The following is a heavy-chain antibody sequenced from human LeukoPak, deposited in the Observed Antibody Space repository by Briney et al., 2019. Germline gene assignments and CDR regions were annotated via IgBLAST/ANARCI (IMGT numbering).Heavy chain of an antibody. D-gene: IGHD5-18*01. Sequence: PSETLSLTCTVSGGSISSYYWSWIRQPAGKGLEWIGRIYTSGSTNYNPSLKSRATMSVDTSKNQFSLKLSSVTAADTAVYYCASSDTAMAPFDYWGQGTLVTVSS. CDR3: ASSDTAMAPFDY. J-gene: IGHJ4*02. CDR1: GGSISSYY. V-gene: IGHV4-4*07. CDR2: IYTSGST.